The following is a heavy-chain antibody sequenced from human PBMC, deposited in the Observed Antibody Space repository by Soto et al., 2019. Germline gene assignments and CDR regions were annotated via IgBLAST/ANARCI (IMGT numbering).Heavy chain of an antibody. Sequence: TSETLSLTCSVSGDSISRSSNYWGWIRQPPGKGLEWIGSISYSGSTHYNPPLKSRVTISADTSKNHFSLKLSSVTAADTAVYCCARLHAYGYGFLDPWGQGTLVTVSS. V-gene: IGHV4-39*02. D-gene: IGHD5-18*01. CDR1: GDSISRSSNY. CDR3: ARLHAYGYGFLDP. CDR2: ISYSGST. J-gene: IGHJ5*02.